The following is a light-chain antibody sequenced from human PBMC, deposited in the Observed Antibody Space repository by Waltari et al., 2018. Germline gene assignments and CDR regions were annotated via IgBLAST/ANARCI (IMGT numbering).Light chain of an antibody. V-gene: IGLV2-23*01. CDR3: CSYAGSSTVK. CDR2: ADS. Sequence: QSALTQPASVSGSPGQSITISCTGTSSAVGRYKLVPWYQQHPGKAPRPMISADSNRPSGSSNRFSGSKSGNTASLTISGLQAEDEAAYYCCSYAGSSTVKFGEGTYLTVL. CDR1: SSAVGRYKL. J-gene: IGLJ2*01.